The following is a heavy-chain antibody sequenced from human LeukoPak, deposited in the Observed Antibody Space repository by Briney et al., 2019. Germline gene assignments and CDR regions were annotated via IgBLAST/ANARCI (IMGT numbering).Heavy chain of an antibody. CDR1: GFTFSSYA. D-gene: IGHD3-10*01. Sequence: GGSLRLSCAASGFTFSSYAMSWVRQAPGKGLEWVSAISGSGGSTYYADSVKGRFTISRDNSKSTLYLQMNSLRAEDTAVYYCAIYYYGSGSYYFGGQGTLVTVSS. CDR3: AIYYYGSGSYYF. CDR2: ISGSGGST. V-gene: IGHV3-23*01. J-gene: IGHJ4*02.